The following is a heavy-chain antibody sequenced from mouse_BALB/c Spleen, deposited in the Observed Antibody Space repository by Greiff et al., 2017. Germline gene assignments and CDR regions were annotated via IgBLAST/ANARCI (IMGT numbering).Heavy chain of an antibody. J-gene: IGHJ4*01. Sequence: VKLVESGPELVKPGASVKMSCKASGYTFTSYWMHWVKQRPGQGLEWIGYINPSTGYTEYNQKFKDKATLTADKSSSTAYMQLSSLTSEDSAVYYCAKDGYSYYYAMDYWGQGTSVTVSS. CDR3: AKDGYSYYYAMDY. D-gene: IGHD2-3*01. CDR1: GYTFTSYW. V-gene: IGHV1S26*01. CDR2: INPSTGYT.